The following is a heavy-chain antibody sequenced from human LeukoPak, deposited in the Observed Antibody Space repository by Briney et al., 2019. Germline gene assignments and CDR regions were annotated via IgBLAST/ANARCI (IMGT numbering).Heavy chain of an antibody. CDR3: ARDHVGFADY. D-gene: IGHD3-10*01. CDR2: IIPIFGTA. V-gene: IGHV1-69*05. J-gene: IGHJ4*02. CDR1: GGTFSSYA. Sequence: ASVKVSCEASGGTFSSYAISWVRQAPGQGLEWMGRIIPIFGTANYAQKFQGRVTITTDESTSTAYMELSSLRSEDTAVYYCARDHVGFADYWGQGTLVTVSS.